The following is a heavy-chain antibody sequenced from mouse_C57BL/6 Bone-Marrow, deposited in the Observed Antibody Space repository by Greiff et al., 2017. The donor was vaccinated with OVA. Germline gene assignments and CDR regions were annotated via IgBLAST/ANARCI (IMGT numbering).Heavy chain of an antibody. CDR1: GYTFTNYW. D-gene: IGHD1-1*01. V-gene: IGHV1-63*01. CDR2: IHPGGGYT. Sequence: QVQLKQSGAELVRPGTSVKMSCKASGYTFTNYWIGWAKQRPGHGLEWIGDIHPGGGYTNYNEKFKGKATLTADKSSSTAYMQFSSLTSEDSAIYYCARGLLRWWYFDVWGTGTTVTVSS. J-gene: IGHJ1*03. CDR3: ARGLLRWWYFDV.